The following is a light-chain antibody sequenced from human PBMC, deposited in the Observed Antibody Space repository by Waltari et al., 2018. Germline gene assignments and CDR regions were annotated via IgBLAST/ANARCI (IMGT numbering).Light chain of an antibody. CDR1: TSNIGHHY. CDR3: GTWDNTLSAV. V-gene: IGLV1-51*02. CDR2: GND. J-gene: IGLJ2*01. Sequence: QSVLTQPPSVSASPGQKVTISCSGSTSNIGHHYFSWYQQFPGAAPKFLIYGNDKRATGIPDRFAGTKSGTSATLDITGLQTGDEADYYCGTWDNTLSAVFGGGTKVTVL.